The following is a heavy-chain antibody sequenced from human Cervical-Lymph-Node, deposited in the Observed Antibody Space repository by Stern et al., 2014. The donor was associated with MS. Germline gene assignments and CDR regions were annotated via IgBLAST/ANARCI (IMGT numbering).Heavy chain of an antibody. V-gene: IGHV1-46*01. CDR2: INPSGGTT. Sequence: QVPLVESGAEVKKPGASVKVSCKASGYTFTSYYLHWVRQAPGQGLEWMGIINPSGGTTSHAQKFQGRVTMTRDTSTSTVYMELSSLRSEDTAVYYCAREVAGHRLGMMDVWGQGTTVTVSS. CDR1: GYTFTSYY. D-gene: IGHD6-19*01. J-gene: IGHJ6*02. CDR3: AREVAGHRLGMMDV.